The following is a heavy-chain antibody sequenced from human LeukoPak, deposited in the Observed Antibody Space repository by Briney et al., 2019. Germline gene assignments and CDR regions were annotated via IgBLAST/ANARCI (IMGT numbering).Heavy chain of an antibody. D-gene: IGHD3-3*01. V-gene: IGHV4-59*12. CDR2: IYYSGTT. J-gene: IGHJ4*02. CDR1: NGSIGTFY. Sequence: PSQTLSLTCTVSNGSIGTFYWSWIRQSPGKGLEWIGYIYYSGTTKYSPSFKSRITISLDASMDQFSLKLKSVTAADTAVYYCARAPVTIIEYYFDYWGQGTLVTVSS. CDR3: ARAPVTIIEYYFDY.